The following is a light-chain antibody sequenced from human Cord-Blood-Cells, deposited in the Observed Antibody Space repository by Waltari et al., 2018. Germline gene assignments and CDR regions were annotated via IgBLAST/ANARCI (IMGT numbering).Light chain of an antibody. V-gene: IGLV1-40*01. Sequence: QSVLTQPPSVSGAPGQRVTISCTGSSSNIGAGYDVHWYQQLPGTAPKPLIYGNSNRPAGVPVRFSGAKSGTSAALATPVLQAEDEADYYCQSYDSSLSGWVFGGGAKLTVL. CDR1: SSNIGAGYD. CDR2: GNS. CDR3: QSYDSSLSGWV. J-gene: IGLJ3*02.